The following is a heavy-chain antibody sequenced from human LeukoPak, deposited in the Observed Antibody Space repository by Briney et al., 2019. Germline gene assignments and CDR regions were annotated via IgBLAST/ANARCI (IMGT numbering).Heavy chain of an antibody. CDR1: GYTFTGYY. V-gene: IGHV1-2*02. CDR2: INPNSGGT. D-gene: IGHD6-19*01. Sequence: ASVKVSCKASGYTFTGYYMHWVRQAPGQGLEWMGWINPNSGGTNYAQKFQGRVTMTRDTSISTAYMELSRLRSDDTAVYYCARVATAVADFFDYWGQGTWSPSPQ. J-gene: IGHJ4*02. CDR3: ARVATAVADFFDY.